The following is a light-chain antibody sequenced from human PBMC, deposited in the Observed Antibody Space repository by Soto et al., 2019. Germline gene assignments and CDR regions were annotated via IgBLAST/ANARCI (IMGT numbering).Light chain of an antibody. V-gene: IGLV1-44*01. CDR2: SND. J-gene: IGLJ1*01. Sequence: ELTQPPSASATPGQRVTISCSGRSSDVGSNTVNWYQQFPGAAPKLLIYSNDQRPSGVPDRFSASKSGTSASLAISGLQSEDEADYYCGSWDSSLSAYVFGTGTKVTVL. CDR3: GSWDSSLSAYV. CDR1: SSDVGSNT.